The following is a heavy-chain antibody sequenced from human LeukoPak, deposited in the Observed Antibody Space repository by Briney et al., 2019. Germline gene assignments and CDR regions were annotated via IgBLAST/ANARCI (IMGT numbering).Heavy chain of an antibody. CDR3: ARASGSYWWFDS. Sequence: ASVKVSCKASGYIFTGYYLHWVRQAPGQGLEWMGCVNPNSGDTNYAQKFQGSVTMTRDTSISTAYMELSRLRSDDTAVYYCARASGSYWWFDSWGQGTLVTVSS. V-gene: IGHV1-2*02. CDR2: VNPNSGDT. J-gene: IGHJ5*01. CDR1: GYIFTGYY. D-gene: IGHD1-26*01.